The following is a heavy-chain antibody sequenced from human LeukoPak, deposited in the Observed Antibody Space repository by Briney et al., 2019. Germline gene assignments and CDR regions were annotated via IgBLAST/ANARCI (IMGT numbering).Heavy chain of an antibody. CDR2: IKQDGSEK. V-gene: IGHV3-7*01. D-gene: IGHD3-22*01. Sequence: GGSLRLSCAASGFTFSSYWMSWVSQAPGKGLEWVANIKQDGSEKYYVDSVKGRFTISRDNAKNSLYLQMNSLGAEDTAVYYCARWSGYYYDSSGNPEEYYFDYWGQGTLVTVSS. J-gene: IGHJ4*02. CDR1: GFTFSSYW. CDR3: ARWSGYYYDSSGNPEEYYFDY.